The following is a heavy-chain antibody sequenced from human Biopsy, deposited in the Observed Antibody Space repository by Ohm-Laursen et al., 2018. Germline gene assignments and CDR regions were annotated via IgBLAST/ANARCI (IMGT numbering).Heavy chain of an antibody. V-gene: IGHV4-31*03. CDR2: IFFSGDT. CDR1: GDSIFGGGYY. CDR3: ALGGGSYVNFDY. J-gene: IGHJ4*02. D-gene: IGHD1-26*01. Sequence: SETLSLTCIVSGDSIFGGGYYWTWIRQHPEKGLEWLGYIFFSGDTHYNPSLRSRVDISSDMSKNEFYLRLYSVTAADTAVYYCALGGGSYVNFDYWGQGTLVTVSS.